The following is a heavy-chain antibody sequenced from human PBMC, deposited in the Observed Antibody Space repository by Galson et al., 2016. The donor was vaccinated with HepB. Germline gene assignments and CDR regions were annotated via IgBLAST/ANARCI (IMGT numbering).Heavy chain of an antibody. Sequence: SVTVSCKASGYSFTRYTIHWVRQAPGQRLEWMGWINAGNGNTKYSQKFQGRVTISRDTSASTAYMELSSLRSEDTTVYYCARSYSGYDHFDYWGQGTLVTVSS. J-gene: IGHJ4*02. CDR3: ARSYSGYDHFDY. CDR1: GYSFTRYT. D-gene: IGHD5-12*01. CDR2: INAGNGNT. V-gene: IGHV1-3*01.